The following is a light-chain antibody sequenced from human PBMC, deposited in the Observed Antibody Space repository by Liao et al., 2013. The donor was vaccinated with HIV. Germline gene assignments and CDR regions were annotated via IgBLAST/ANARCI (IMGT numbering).Light chain of an antibody. V-gene: IGLV3-21*04. Sequence: SYVMTQPPSVSVAPGKTARITCGGNNIGSKSVHWYQQKPGQSPLLVIYQDYKRPSGIPERISGSISGNTATLTISGVETGDEADYFCQVWDHSSDQGVFGGGTKLTVL. J-gene: IGLJ3*02. CDR3: QVWDHSSDQGV. CDR1: NIGSKS. CDR2: QDY.